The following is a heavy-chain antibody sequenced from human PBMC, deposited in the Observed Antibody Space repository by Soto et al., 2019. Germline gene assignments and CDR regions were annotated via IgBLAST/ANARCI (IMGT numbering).Heavy chain of an antibody. CDR3: ARTSRYCSSTTCSAFDW. CDR2: TRNKGNSYTT. D-gene: IGHD2-2*01. V-gene: IGHV3-72*01. CDR1: GFIFSDHH. Sequence: GGSLRLSCAASGFIFSDHHMDWVRQAPGKGLEWVGRTRNKGNSYTTEYAASVKGRFTISRDDSKNSLYLQMNSLKTEDTAMYYCARTSRYCSSTTCSAFDWWGQGTLVTVSS. J-gene: IGHJ4*02.